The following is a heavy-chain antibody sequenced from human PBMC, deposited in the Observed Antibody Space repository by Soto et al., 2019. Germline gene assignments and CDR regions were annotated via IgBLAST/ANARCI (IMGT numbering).Heavy chain of an antibody. CDR3: AVDLGPPYDSNNWFDP. CDR1: GFIFSHAW. Sequence: EVQLVESGGDLVKPGGSLRLSCAASGFIFSHAWFHWVRQPPGKGLELVGRVKNNGGATDYAPSVKGRFIISRDDSKDMVYLQMSSLRTEDTAIYYCAVDLGPPYDSNNWFDPWGQGTLVTVSS. J-gene: IGHJ5*02. V-gene: IGHV3-15*07. CDR2: VKNNGGAT. D-gene: IGHD2-21*01.